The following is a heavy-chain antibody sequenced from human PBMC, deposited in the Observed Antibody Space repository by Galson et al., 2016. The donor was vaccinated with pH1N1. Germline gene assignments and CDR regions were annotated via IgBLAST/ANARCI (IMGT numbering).Heavy chain of an antibody. D-gene: IGHD3-10*01. CDR3: ARRGIGEFLYYFDY. CDR1: GGSISSGSFY. J-gene: IGHJ4*02. V-gene: IGHV4-61*09. Sequence: TLSLTCTVSGGSISSGSFYWSWFRQPAGKGLEWIGYIYTTGSTSYNPSLKSRVTMSVDTSKNQFSLKMSSVTAADTAVYYCARRGIGEFLYYFDYWGQGTLVTVSS. CDR2: IYTTGST.